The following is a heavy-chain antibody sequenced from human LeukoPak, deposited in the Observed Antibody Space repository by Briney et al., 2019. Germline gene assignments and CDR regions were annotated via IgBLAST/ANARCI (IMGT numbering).Heavy chain of an antibody. CDR3: ARAYLWVSGIAAASIGIDY. CDR1: GFTFSSYS. D-gene: IGHD6-13*01. V-gene: IGHV3-21*01. Sequence: GGSLRLSCAASGFTFSSYSMNWVRQAPGKGLEWVSSISSSSSYIYYADSVKGRFTISRDNAKNSLYLQMNSLRAEDTAVYYCARAYLWVSGIAAASIGIDYWGQGTLVTVSS. J-gene: IGHJ4*02. CDR2: ISSSSSYI.